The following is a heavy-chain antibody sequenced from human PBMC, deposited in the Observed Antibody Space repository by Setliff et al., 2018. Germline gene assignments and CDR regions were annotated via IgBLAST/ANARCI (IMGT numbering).Heavy chain of an antibody. CDR3: ARGSRSQNWGGRYSWFDP. D-gene: IGHD7-27*01. V-gene: IGHV1-8*01. CDR1: GYTFTSYD. Sequence: ASVKVSCKASGYTFTSYDINWVRQATGQGLEWMGWMNPNTGYTGYARNSQGRVTMTRNTSISTAYMELSGLRSDDTAVYYCARGSRSQNWGGRYSWFDPWGQGTLVTVSS. CDR2: MNPNTGYT. J-gene: IGHJ5*02.